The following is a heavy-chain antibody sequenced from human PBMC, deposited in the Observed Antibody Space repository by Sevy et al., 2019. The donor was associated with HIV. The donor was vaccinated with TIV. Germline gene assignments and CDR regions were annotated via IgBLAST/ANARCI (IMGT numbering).Heavy chain of an antibody. CDR2: IYYSGST. CDR1: GGSISSGGYY. J-gene: IGHJ5*02. CDR3: ARDPGLSAGYDSNWFDP. Sequence: SETLSLTCTVSGGSISSGGYYWSWIRQHPGKGLEWIGYIYYSGSTYYNPSLKSRVTISVDTSKNQFSLKLSSVTAADTAVYYCARDPGLSAGYDSNWFDPWGQGTLVTVSS. D-gene: IGHD5-12*01. V-gene: IGHV4-31*03.